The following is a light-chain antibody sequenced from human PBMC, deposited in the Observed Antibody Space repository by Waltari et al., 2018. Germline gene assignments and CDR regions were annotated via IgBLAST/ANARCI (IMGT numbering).Light chain of an antibody. CDR1: RTNIGINT. V-gene: IGLV1-44*01. CDR2: KNN. CDR3: ATWDDSLAAWV. J-gene: IGLJ3*02. Sequence: QSVLTQPPSASGTPGQRVTISCSGSRTNIGINTANCYHQFPGTAPKVPLYKNNPRPSGVPDRFSGSKSGTSGSLAISGLQSEDEADYYCATWDDSLAAWVFGGGTKLTVL.